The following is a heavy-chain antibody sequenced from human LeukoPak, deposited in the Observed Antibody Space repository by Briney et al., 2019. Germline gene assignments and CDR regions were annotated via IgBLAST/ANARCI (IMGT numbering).Heavy chain of an antibody. V-gene: IGHV3-30*03. J-gene: IGHJ4*02. CDR2: ISYDGSNK. Sequence: PGGSLRLSCAASGFTFSSYGMHWVRQAPGKGLEWVAVISYDGSNKYYADSVKGRFTISRDNSKNTLYLQMNSLRADDTAVYYCARDRVVSGWRKGSFDYWGQGTLVTVSS. CDR3: ARDRVVSGWRKGSFDY. D-gene: IGHD6-19*01. CDR1: GFTFSSYG.